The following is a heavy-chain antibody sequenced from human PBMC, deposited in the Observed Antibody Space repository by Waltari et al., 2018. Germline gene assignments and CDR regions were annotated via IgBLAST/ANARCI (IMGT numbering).Heavy chain of an antibody. CDR3: VRSGYGSGWYPGPCDF. CDR2: IYYSGST. Sequence: QLQLQESGPGPVKPSETLSLTCSVSGASIRSTSHYWGWIRQSPGKGLEWVGSIYYSGSTFYNPSLKSRVTVSVDMSKNQFSLKLSSVTAADTAVYYCVRSGYGSGWYPGPCDFWGKGILVTVSS. CDR1: GASIRSTSHY. D-gene: IGHD6-19*01. V-gene: IGHV4-39*01. J-gene: IGHJ4*02.